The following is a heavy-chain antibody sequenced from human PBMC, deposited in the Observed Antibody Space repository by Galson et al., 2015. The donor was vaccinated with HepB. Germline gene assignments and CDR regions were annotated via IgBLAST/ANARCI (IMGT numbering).Heavy chain of an antibody. D-gene: IGHD1-26*01. Sequence: LRLSCAASGFTFRSHAMNWVRQAPGKGLEWVSAISYFGISTEYADSVRGRFTVSRDDSTNTLYLQMTGLRAEDTAVYYCAKDIYSGSFSHYFDSWGQGTPVTVSA. CDR1: GFTFRSHA. CDR2: ISYFGIST. CDR3: AKDIYSGSFSHYFDS. J-gene: IGHJ4*02. V-gene: IGHV3-23*01.